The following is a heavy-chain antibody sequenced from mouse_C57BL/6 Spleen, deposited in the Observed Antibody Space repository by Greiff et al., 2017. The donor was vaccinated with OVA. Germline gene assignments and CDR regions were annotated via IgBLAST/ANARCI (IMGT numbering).Heavy chain of an antibody. CDR3: ARNDGSYDYGAWFAY. CDR1: GFSLTSYA. CDR2: IWPGGGT. J-gene: IGHJ3*01. D-gene: IGHD2-4*01. V-gene: IGHV2-9-1*01. Sequence: VQLQQSGPGLVAPSQSLSITCTVSGFSLTSYAISWVRQPPGKGLEWLGVIWPGGGTNYNSALKSRLSISKDNSKSQVFLKMNSLQTDDTARYYCARNDGSYDYGAWFAYWGQGTLVTVSA.